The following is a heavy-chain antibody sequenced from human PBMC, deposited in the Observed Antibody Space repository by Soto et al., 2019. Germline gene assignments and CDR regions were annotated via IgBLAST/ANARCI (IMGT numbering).Heavy chain of an antibody. CDR3: ARLTSGPVYFDY. J-gene: IGHJ4*02. Sequence: SETLSLTCTVSGGSISSGGYYWSWIRQHPGKGLEWIGYIYYSGSTYYNPSLKSRVTISVDTSKNQFSLKLSSVTAADTAVYYCARLTSGPVYFDYWGQGTLVTVSS. V-gene: IGHV4-31*03. CDR2: IYYSGST. D-gene: IGHD3-10*01. CDR1: GGSISSGGYY.